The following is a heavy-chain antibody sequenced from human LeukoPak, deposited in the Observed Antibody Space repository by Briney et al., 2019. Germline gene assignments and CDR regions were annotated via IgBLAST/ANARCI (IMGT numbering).Heavy chain of an antibody. D-gene: IGHD6-13*01. CDR1: GGSISSYY. J-gene: IGHJ4*02. Sequence: PSETLSLTCTVSGGSISSYYWSWIRQPPGGGLEGIGYIYYSGSTNYNPSLKSRVTISVDTSKNQFSLKLSSVTAADTAVYYCARSGAAADTDFDYWGQGTLVTVSS. CDR2: IYYSGST. CDR3: ARSGAAADTDFDY. V-gene: IGHV4-59*01.